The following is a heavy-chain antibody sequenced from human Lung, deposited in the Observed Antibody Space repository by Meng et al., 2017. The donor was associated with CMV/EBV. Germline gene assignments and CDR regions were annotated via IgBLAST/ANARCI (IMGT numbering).Heavy chain of an antibody. J-gene: IGHJ4*02. Sequence: ASGYTFTGYYMHWVRQARGQGLEWMGWINPNSGGTNYAQKFQGRVTMTRDTSISTAYMELSRLRSDDTAVYYCARIASSGSYYPFDYWGQGTLVTVSS. CDR3: ARIASSGSYYPFDY. D-gene: IGHD1-26*01. V-gene: IGHV1-2*02. CDR1: GYTFTGYY. CDR2: INPNSGGT.